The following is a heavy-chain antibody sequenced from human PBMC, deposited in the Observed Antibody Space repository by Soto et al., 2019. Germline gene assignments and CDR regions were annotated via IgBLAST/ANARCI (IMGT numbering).Heavy chain of an antibody. CDR1: GGSISSYY. D-gene: IGHD6-19*01. CDR3: ARDISLQYGSQGSWFDP. Sequence: SETLSLTCTVSGGSISSYYWSWIRQPPGKGLEWIGYIYYSGSTNYNPSLKSRVTISVDTSKNQFSLKLSSVTAADTAIYYCARDISLQYGSQGSWFDPWGQGTLVTVSS. V-gene: IGHV4-59*01. CDR2: IYYSGST. J-gene: IGHJ5*02.